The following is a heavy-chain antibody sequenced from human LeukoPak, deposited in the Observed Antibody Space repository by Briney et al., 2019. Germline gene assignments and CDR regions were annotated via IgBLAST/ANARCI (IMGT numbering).Heavy chain of an antibody. V-gene: IGHV1-69*06. CDR2: IIPIFGTA. D-gene: IGHD4-23*01. CDR3: ARDDYGGRDAFDI. Sequence: SVKVSCKASGGTFSSYAISWVRQAPGQGLEWMGGIIPIFGTANYAQKFQGRVTITADKSTSTAYMELSSLRSEDTAVYYCARDDYGGRDAFDIWGQGTMVTVSS. CDR1: GGTFSSYA. J-gene: IGHJ3*02.